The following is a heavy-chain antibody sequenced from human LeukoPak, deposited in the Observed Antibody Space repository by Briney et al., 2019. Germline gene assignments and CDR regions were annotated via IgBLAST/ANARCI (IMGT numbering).Heavy chain of an antibody. CDR1: GFTFGDYA. CDR2: IRSKAYGGTT. J-gene: IGHJ4*02. Sequence: GGSLRLSCTASGFTFGDYAMSWVRQAPGKGLEWVGFIRSKAYGGTTEYAASVKGRFTISRDDSKSIAYLQMNSLKTEDTAVYYCTRGAGILGYWGQGTLVTVSS. CDR3: TRGAGILGY. D-gene: IGHD2-21*01. V-gene: IGHV3-49*04.